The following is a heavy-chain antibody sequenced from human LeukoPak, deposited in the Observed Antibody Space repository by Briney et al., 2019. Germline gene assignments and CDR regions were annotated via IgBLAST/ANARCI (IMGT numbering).Heavy chain of an antibody. CDR2: ISASDGST. D-gene: IGHD4-17*01. Sequence: GGSLRLSCAASGFTFSSYAMSWVRQAPGKGLEWVSTISASDGSTFYADSVKGRFTIYRDNSKNTLYLQMNSLRAEDTAVYFCAKDLYGDYVGDYWGQGTLVTVSS. CDR1: GFTFSSYA. V-gene: IGHV3-23*01. CDR3: AKDLYGDYVGDY. J-gene: IGHJ4*02.